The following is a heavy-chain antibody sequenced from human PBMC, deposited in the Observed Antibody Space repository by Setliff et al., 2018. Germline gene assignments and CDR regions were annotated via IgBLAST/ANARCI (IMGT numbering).Heavy chain of an antibody. J-gene: IGHJ5*02. CDR1: GGSISRYY. V-gene: IGHV4-4*07. D-gene: IGHD2-8*02. CDR2: VHPDGST. CDR3: VRALLWSGEGRFDP. Sequence: PAETLSLTCTVSGGSISRYYWSWIRQPAGKGLEWIGHVHPDGSTNYNPSLYSRLIISVDTSKNQFSLKLTSVTAADTAVYYCVRALLWSGEGRFDPWGQGTLVTGSS.